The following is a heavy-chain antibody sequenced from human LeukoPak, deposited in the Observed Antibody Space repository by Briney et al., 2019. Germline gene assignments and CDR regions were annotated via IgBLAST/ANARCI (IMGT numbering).Heavy chain of an antibody. D-gene: IGHD4-17*01. CDR3: VRVLTVTFDS. CDR1: GFTFSTFG. V-gene: IGHV3-33*01. CDR2: VWSDGNGK. Sequence: GGSLRLSCAASGFTFSTFGMHWVSQAPGKGLEWVAVVWSDGNGKFHADSVKGRFTISRDNSKNTLYLQMNNLRAEDTAVYYCVRVLTVTFDSWGQGTLVTVSS. J-gene: IGHJ4*02.